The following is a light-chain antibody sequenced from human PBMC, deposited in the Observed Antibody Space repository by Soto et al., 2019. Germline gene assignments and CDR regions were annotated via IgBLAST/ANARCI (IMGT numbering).Light chain of an antibody. CDR1: QSTSNNY. J-gene: IGKJ1*01. V-gene: IGKV3-20*01. CDR3: QQYGNSRT. Sequence: EVLLTQSPGTRSLSPGERATLSCRTSQSTSNNYLAWYQQKPGQAPRLLIYGASSRATGIPDRFSGSGSGTDFTLTISRLEPEDFAVYYCQQYGNSRTFGQGTKVDIK. CDR2: GAS.